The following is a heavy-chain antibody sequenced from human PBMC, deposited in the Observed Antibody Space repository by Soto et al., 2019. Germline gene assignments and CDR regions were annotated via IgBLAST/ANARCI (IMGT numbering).Heavy chain of an antibody. Sequence: PSETLSLTCTVSGGSISSSSYYWGWIRQPPGKGLEWIGSIYYSGSTYYSPSLKSRVTISIDTSKNQFSLKLSSVTAADTAVYYCARPQNYDFWSGYQTYNWFDPWGQGTLVTVSS. CDR2: IYYSGST. D-gene: IGHD3-3*01. CDR1: GGSISSSSYY. CDR3: ARPQNYDFWSGYQTYNWFDP. V-gene: IGHV4-39*01. J-gene: IGHJ5*02.